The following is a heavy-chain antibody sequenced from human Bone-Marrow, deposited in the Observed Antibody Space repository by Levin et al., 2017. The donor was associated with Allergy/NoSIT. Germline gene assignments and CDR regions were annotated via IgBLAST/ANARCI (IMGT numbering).Heavy chain of an antibody. Sequence: HPGGSLRLSCVTSGFTFSTSWMSWVRQAPGKGLEWVATIRYDGNAQYYVDSVKGRFTISRDNAERSSYLAMNSLRAEDTAVYFCATLLEHRTVFDNWGQGTLVTVSS. CDR2: IRYDGNAQ. V-gene: IGHV3-7*01. CDR3: ATLLEHRTVFDN. J-gene: IGHJ4*02. D-gene: IGHD1-1*01. CDR1: GFTFSTSW.